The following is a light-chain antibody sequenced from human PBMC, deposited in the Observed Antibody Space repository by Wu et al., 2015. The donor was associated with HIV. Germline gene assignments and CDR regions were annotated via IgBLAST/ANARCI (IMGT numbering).Light chain of an antibody. CDR2: GAS. V-gene: IGKV3-20*01. J-gene: IGKJ5*01. CDR3: QQYDSLPIT. Sequence: EIVLTQSPGTLSFSPGERATLSCRAAQSIDSSYLAWYQQKPGQAPRLLIFGASIRATDIPDRFSGSGSGTDFTLTISRLEPEDFAVYYCQQYDSLPITFGQGTRLXIK. CDR1: QSIDSSY.